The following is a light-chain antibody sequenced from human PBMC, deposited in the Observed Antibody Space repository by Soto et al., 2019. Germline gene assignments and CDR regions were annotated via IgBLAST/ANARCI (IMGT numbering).Light chain of an antibody. CDR2: DVS. J-gene: IGLJ3*02. V-gene: IGLV2-14*03. CDR1: SSDVGRYNS. Sequence: QSVLTQPASVSGSPGQSIAISCTGTSSDVGRYNSVSWYQQHPGKVPKLIIYDVSNRPSGVSNRFSGSKSGNTASLTISGLQAEDQADYYCSSYAGRSTFEVFGGGTKLTVL. CDR3: SSYAGRSTFEV.